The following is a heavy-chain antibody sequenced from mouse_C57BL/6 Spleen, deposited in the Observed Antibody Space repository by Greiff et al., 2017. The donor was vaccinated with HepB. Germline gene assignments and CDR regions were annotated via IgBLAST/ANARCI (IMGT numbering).Heavy chain of an antibody. CDR1: GFTFSSYG. Sequence: EVRLVESGGDLVKPGGSLKLSCAASGFTFSSYGMSWVRQTPDKRLEWVATISSGGSYTYYPDSVKGRFTISRDNAKNTLYLQMSSLKSEDTAMYYCARQDYYGSSDKWYFDVSGTGTTVTVSS. CDR2: ISSGGSYT. V-gene: IGHV5-6*01. CDR3: ARQDYYGSSDKWYFDV. D-gene: IGHD1-1*01. J-gene: IGHJ1*03.